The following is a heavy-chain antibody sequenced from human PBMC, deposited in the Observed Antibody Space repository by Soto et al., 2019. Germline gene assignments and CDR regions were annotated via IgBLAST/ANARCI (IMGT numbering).Heavy chain of an antibody. J-gene: IGHJ4*02. CDR1: GFTFSSYG. V-gene: IGHV3-30*18. D-gene: IGHD6-19*01. Sequence: GGSLRLSCAASGFTFSSYGMHWVRQAPGKGLEWVALIAYDGGYKYYADSVKGRFAISRDNSRNTLDLQMNSLRAEDTAVYYCAKDRVAVTGTRSGGYFDYWGQGXPVTVSS. CDR3: AKDRVAVTGTRSGGYFDY. CDR2: IAYDGGYK.